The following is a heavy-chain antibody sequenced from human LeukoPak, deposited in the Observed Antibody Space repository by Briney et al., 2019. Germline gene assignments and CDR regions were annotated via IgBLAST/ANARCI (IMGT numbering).Heavy chain of an antibody. J-gene: IGHJ5*02. V-gene: IGHV1-69*05. CDR2: IIPIFGTA. Sequence: GASVKVSCKASGGTFSSYAISWVLQAPGQGLEWMGGIIPIFGTANYAQKFQGRVTITTDESTSTAYMELSSLRSEDTAVYYCARDYYDSSGYYYNWFDPWGQGTLVTVSS. CDR3: ARDYYDSSGYYYNWFDP. D-gene: IGHD3-22*01. CDR1: GGTFSSYA.